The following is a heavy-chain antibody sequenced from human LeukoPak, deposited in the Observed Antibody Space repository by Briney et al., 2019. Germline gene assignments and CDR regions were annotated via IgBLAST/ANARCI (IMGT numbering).Heavy chain of an antibody. CDR1: GGTLTSYT. CDR3: ARPAGGWMGSECAFDS. Sequence: SVKVSCKASGGTLTSYTISWVRQAPGQGREWMGRIIPILGIANYAQKFQGRVTITADKSTSTAYLELSSLRSEDTAVYYCARPAGGWMGSECAFDSWGQGTMVTVSS. D-gene: IGHD3-3*01. J-gene: IGHJ3*02. V-gene: IGHV1-69*02. CDR2: IIPILGIA.